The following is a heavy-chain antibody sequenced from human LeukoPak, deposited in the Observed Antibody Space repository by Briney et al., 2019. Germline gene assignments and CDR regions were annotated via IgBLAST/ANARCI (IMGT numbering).Heavy chain of an antibody. Sequence: GGSLRLSCAASGFSFSNHSMHWVRQAPGKRLEWVAVIWDDGNNKRYANSVNGRFTISRDNSENTLYLQMNGLTAEDTAMYYCAGDSYQDYYGRFDPWGQGTLVIVSS. CDR3: AGDSYQDYYGRFDP. D-gene: IGHD3-10*01. CDR1: GFSFSNHS. V-gene: IGHV3-33*01. CDR2: IWDDGNNK. J-gene: IGHJ5*02.